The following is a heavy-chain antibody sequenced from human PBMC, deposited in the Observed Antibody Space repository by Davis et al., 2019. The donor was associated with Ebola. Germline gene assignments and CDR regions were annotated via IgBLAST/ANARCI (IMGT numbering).Heavy chain of an antibody. CDR2: ISTYNGNT. Sequence: ASVKVSCKASGYSFTDDGISWVRQAPVQGLEWMGWISTYNGNTNYAQKVQGRITMTTDTSTSTAYMELRSLRSDDTARYYCARDVRGITGPSEYWGQGTLVTVSS. D-gene: IGHD1-1*01. CDR1: GYSFTDDG. J-gene: IGHJ4*02. V-gene: IGHV1-18*01. CDR3: ARDVRGITGPSEY.